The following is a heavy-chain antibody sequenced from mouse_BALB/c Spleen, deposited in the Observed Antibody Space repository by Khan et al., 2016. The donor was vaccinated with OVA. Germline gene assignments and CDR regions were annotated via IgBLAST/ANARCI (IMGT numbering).Heavy chain of an antibody. D-gene: IGHD2-1*01. CDR3: ARGGVNYLFAY. Sequence: QVQLKQSGAELVRPGVSVKISCKGSGYTFTDFSMHWVKQSHAKSLEWIGVISTYYGDPIYNQKFKGKATLTVEKSSSTAYMELARLTTEDSAIYCCARGGVNYLFAYWGQGTLVTVS. CDR2: ISTYYGDP. V-gene: IGHV1S137*01. CDR1: GYTFTDFS. J-gene: IGHJ3*01.